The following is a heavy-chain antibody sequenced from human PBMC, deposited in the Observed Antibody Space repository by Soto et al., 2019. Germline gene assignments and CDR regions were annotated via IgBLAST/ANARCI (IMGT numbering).Heavy chain of an antibody. V-gene: IGHV1-69*06. Sequence: RQAPGQGLEWMGGIIPIFGTANYAQKFQGRVTITADKSTSTAYMELSSLRSEDTAVYYCARLRGDYDSDYWGQGTLVTVSS. CDR3: ARLRGDYDSDY. D-gene: IGHD4-17*01. J-gene: IGHJ4*02. CDR2: IIPIFGTA.